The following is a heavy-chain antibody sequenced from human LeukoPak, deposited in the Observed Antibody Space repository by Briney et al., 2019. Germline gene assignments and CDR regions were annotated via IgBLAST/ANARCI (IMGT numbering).Heavy chain of an antibody. J-gene: IGHJ4*02. CDR2: INPNSGGT. CDR3: ARVGGYYYDSSAYYFGY. D-gene: IGHD3-22*01. Sequence: GASVKVSCKASRYTFTGYYMYWVRQAPGQGLEWMGWINPNSGGTNYAPKFQGRVTMTRDTSISTVYMELTRLRSDDTAVYYCARVGGYYYDSSAYYFGYWGQGTLVTVSS. V-gene: IGHV1-2*02. CDR1: RYTFTGYY.